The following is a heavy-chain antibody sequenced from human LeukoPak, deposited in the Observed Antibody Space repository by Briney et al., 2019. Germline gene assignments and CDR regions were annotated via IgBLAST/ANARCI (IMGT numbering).Heavy chain of an antibody. CDR3: ARLNYGDYFDY. D-gene: IGHD4-17*01. J-gene: IGHJ4*02. CDR1: GFTFSSYW. Sequence: GGSLRLSCAASGFTFSSYWMSWVRQAPGKGLEWVANIKQDGSEKYYVDSVKGRFTISRDNAKNSLYLQMNSLRAEYTAVYYCARLNYGDYFDYWGQGTLVTVSS. V-gene: IGHV3-7*01. CDR2: IKQDGSEK.